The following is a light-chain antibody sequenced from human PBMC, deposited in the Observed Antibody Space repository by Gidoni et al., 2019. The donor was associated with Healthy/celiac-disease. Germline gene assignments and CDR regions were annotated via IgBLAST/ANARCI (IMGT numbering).Light chain of an antibody. CDR2: WAS. V-gene: IGKV4-1*01. CDR1: QSVLYSSNNKNY. Sequence: DIVMTQSPDSLAVSLGERATIHCKSSQSVLYSSNNKNYLAWYQQKPGQPPKLLIYWASTRESWVPDRFSGSGSGTDFTLTISSLQAEDVAVYYCQQYYSTPFTFGPGTKVDI. CDR3: QQYYSTPFT. J-gene: IGKJ3*01.